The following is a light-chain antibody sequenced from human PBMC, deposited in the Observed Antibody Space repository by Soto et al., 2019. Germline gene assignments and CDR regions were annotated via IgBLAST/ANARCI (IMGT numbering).Light chain of an antibody. CDR2: GAS. CDR1: QSVSSSY. Sequence: EIVLTQSPGTLSLSPWERATLSCRASQSVSSSYLAWYQQKPGQAPRVLIYGASSRATGIPDRVSGSGSGTEFTLTISRLEPEDFEVYYCQQYGSSPLTFGGGTKVDI. J-gene: IGKJ4*01. CDR3: QQYGSSPLT. V-gene: IGKV3-20*01.